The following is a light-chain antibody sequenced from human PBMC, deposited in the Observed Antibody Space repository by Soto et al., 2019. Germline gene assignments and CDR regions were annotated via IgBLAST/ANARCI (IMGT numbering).Light chain of an antibody. CDR1: SSDVGGYNY. J-gene: IGLJ2*01. V-gene: IGLV2-8*01. CDR2: EVS. Sequence: QSALTQPPSASGSPGQSVTLSCTGTSSDVGGYNYVSWYQQHPGKAPKLMIYEVSKRPSGVPDRFSGSKSGNTASLTVSGLQAEDEADYYCSSYAGSNKVVFGGGTKVTVL. CDR3: SSYAGSNKVV.